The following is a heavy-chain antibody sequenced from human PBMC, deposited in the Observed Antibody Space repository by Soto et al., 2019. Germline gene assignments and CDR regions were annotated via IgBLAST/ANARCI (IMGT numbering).Heavy chain of an antibody. CDR3: ARDRTMVRGDDAFDI. V-gene: IGHV3-30-3*01. CDR2: ISYDGSNK. J-gene: IGHJ3*02. Sequence: HVQLVESGGGVVQPGRSLRLSCAASGFTFSSYAMHWVRQAPGKGLEWVAVISYDGSNKYYADSVKGRFTISRDNSKNTLYLQMNSLRAEDTAVYYCARDRTMVRGDDAFDIWGQGTMVTVSS. CDR1: GFTFSSYA. D-gene: IGHD3-10*01.